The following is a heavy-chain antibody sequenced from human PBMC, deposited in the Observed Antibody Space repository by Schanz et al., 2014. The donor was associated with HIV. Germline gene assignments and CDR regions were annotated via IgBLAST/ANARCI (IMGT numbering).Heavy chain of an antibody. CDR1: GFTFSTYA. CDR2: VWYDGGSK. J-gene: IGHJ6*02. V-gene: IGHV3-33*01. D-gene: IGHD3-16*01. Sequence: VQLVESGGGLVQPGGSLRLSCAASGFTFSTYAIHWVRQAPGKGLEWVAVVWYDGGSKFYADSVKGRFTISRDNSKNTVFLQMNSLRAEDTAVYYCARVANWDYYGMDVWGRGTTVTVS. CDR3: ARVANWDYYGMDV.